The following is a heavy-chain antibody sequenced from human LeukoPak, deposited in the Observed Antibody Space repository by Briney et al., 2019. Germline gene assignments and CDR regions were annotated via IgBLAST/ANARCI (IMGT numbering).Heavy chain of an antibody. Sequence: SETLSLTCTVSGGSISSSSYYWGWIRQPPGKGLEWIGSIYYSGSTYYNPSLKSRVTISVDTSKNQFSLKLSSVTAADTAVYYCASFSDIVVRADAFDIWGQGTMVTVSS. V-gene: IGHV4-39*07. CDR1: GGSISSSSYY. CDR2: IYYSGST. D-gene: IGHD2-15*01. J-gene: IGHJ3*02. CDR3: ASFSDIVVRADAFDI.